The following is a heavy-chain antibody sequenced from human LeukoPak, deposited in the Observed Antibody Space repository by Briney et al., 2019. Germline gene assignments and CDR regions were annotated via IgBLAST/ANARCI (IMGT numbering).Heavy chain of an antibody. J-gene: IGHJ4*02. Sequence: PGGSLRLSCAASGFTFSSYAMSWVRQAPGKGLEWVSAISGSGGSTYYADSVKGRFTISRDNSKNTLYLQMNSLRAEDTAVYYCAKEGPHYGDYPIYFDYWGQGTLVTVSS. CDR3: AKEGPHYGDYPIYFDY. CDR1: GFTFSSYA. D-gene: IGHD4-17*01. V-gene: IGHV3-23*01. CDR2: ISGSGGST.